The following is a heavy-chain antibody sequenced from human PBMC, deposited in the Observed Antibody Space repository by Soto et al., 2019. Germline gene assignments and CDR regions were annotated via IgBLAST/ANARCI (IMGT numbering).Heavy chain of an antibody. Sequence: QVQLQESGPGLVKPSETLSLTCTVSGGSIGNSYWSWIRQSPGKGLEWIGYIYYSGSSNYNPSLKSRVPISVXXSKNQFSLKLSSVTAADTAVYYCARHSSSWPIFDYWGQGTLVIVSS. J-gene: IGHJ4*02. CDR3: ARHSSSWPIFDY. CDR1: GGSIGNSY. V-gene: IGHV4-59*08. D-gene: IGHD6-13*01. CDR2: IYYSGSS.